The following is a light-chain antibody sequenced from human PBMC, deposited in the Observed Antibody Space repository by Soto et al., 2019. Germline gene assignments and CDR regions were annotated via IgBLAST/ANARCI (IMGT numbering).Light chain of an antibody. CDR3: QQSYSTPPT. V-gene: IGKV1-39*01. CDR1: QSISSY. CDR2: AAS. Sequence: DIQMTQSPSSLSASVGDRVTITCRASQSISSYLSWYQQKPGRAPKLLIYAASSLQSGVPSRFTGSGSGTDFTLTISSLQSEDFATYYCQQSYSTPPTFGQGTKVEIK. J-gene: IGKJ1*01.